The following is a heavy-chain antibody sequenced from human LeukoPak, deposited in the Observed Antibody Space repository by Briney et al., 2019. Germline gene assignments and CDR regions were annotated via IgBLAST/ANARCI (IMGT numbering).Heavy chain of an antibody. V-gene: IGHV3-30*04. Sequence: GASLRLSCAASGFTFSNYAMHWVRQAPGKGLEWVAFISYDGSSKFYGDSVKGRFTISRDNSKNTVYMQMNSLRIEDTAVYYCAKDLRLLGGPDAFDIWGQGTMVTVSS. J-gene: IGHJ3*02. CDR1: GFTFSNYA. CDR2: ISYDGSSK. D-gene: IGHD3-16*01. CDR3: AKDLRLLGGPDAFDI.